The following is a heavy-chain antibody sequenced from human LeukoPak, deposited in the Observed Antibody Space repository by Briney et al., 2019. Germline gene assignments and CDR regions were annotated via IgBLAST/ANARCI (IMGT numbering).Heavy chain of an antibody. CDR1: GFTFSSYE. V-gene: IGHV3-48*03. D-gene: IGHD1-26*01. J-gene: IGHJ3*02. Sequence: GGSLRLSCAASGFTFSSYEMNWVRQAPGKGLEWVSYISSSGGTMYYADSVKGRFTISRDNSKNTLYLQMNSLRAEDTAVYYCARGSGAFDIWGQGTMVTVSS. CDR2: ISSSGGTM. CDR3: ARGSGAFDI.